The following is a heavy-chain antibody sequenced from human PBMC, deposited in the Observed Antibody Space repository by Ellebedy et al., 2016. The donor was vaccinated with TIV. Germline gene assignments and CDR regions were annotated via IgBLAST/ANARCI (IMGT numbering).Heavy chain of an antibody. CDR2: IDPSDSYT. CDR1: GYSFTSYW. J-gene: IGHJ4*02. CDR3: ARLIAVADPSFDY. D-gene: IGHD6-19*01. Sequence: KVSXKGSGYSFTSYWISWVRQMPGKGLEWMGRIDPSDSYTNYSPSFQGHVTISADKSISTAYLQWSSLKASDTAMYYCARLIAVADPSFDYWGQGTLVTVSS. V-gene: IGHV5-10-1*01.